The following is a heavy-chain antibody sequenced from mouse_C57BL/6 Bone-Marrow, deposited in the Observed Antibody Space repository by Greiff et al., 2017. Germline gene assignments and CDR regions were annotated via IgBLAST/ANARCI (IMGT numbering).Heavy chain of an antibody. V-gene: IGHV1-85*01. Sequence: QVQLQQSGPELVKPGASVKLSCKASGYTFTSYDINWVKQRPGQGLVWMGGIYPRDGSTKYNEKFKGKATLTVDTSSSATYMELHSLTSEDSEVYFCARDYGSSYWYFDFWGTGTTVTGSS. CDR3: ARDYGSSYWYFDF. CDR1: GYTFTSYD. CDR2: IYPRDGST. D-gene: IGHD1-1*01. J-gene: IGHJ1*03.